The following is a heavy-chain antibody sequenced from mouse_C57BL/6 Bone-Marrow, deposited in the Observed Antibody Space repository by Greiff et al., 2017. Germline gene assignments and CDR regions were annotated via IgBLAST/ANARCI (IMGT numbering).Heavy chain of an antibody. J-gene: IGHJ4*01. D-gene: IGHD1-1*01. CDR2: INPNNGGT. CDR1: GYTFTDYN. Sequence: EVQLQQSGPELVKPGASVKIPCKASGYTFTDYNMDWVKQSHGKSLEWIGDINPNNGGTIYNQKFKGKATLTVDKSSSTAYMELRSLTSEDTAVYYRARGYGSRGAHAMDYWGQGTSVTVSS. V-gene: IGHV1-18*01. CDR3: ARGYGSRGAHAMDY.